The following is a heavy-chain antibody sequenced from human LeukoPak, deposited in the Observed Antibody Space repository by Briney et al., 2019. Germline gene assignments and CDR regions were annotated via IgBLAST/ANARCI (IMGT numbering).Heavy chain of an antibody. J-gene: IGHJ4*02. Sequence: PGGSLRLSCAASGFTFSSYGMHWVRQAPGKGLGWVAVISYDGSNKYYADSVKGRFTISRDNSKNTLYLQMNSLRAEDTAVYYCAKDEGPLYYGPDYWGQGTLVTVSS. D-gene: IGHD3-10*01. CDR1: GFTFSSYG. V-gene: IGHV3-30*18. CDR2: ISYDGSNK. CDR3: AKDEGPLYYGPDY.